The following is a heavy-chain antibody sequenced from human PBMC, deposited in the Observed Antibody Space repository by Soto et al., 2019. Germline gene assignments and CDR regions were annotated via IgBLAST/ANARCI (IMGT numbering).Heavy chain of an antibody. V-gene: IGHV3-21*01. J-gene: IGHJ3*02. CDR3: AKGGITIFGVVTYDAFDI. CDR2: ISSSSSYI. D-gene: IGHD3-3*01. CDR1: GFTFSSYS. Sequence: GGSLRLSCAASGFTFSSYSMNWVRQAPGKGLEWVSSISSSSSYIYYADSVKGRFTISRDNAKNSLYLQMNSLRAEDTAVYYCAKGGITIFGVVTYDAFDIWGQGTMVTVSS.